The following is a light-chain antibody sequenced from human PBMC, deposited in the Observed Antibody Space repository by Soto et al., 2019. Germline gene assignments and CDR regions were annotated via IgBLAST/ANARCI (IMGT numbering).Light chain of an antibody. CDR2: GNS. Sequence: QSVLTQPPSVSGAPGQRVTIACTGSSSNIGAGYDVHWYQQLPGTAPKLLIHGNSNRPSGVPDRFSGSKSGTSASLAITGLRAEDEADYYCQSYDSRLSGWVFGGGTKLTVL. CDR3: QSYDSRLSGWV. V-gene: IGLV1-40*01. CDR1: SSNIGAGYD. J-gene: IGLJ3*02.